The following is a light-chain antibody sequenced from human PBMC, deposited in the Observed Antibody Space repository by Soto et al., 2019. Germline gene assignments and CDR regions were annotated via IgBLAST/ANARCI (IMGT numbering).Light chain of an antibody. Sequence: DIQMTQSPSTLSASVGDRVTITCRASQSISSWLAWYQQKPGRAPKLLIFKASSLGSGVPSRFSGSGSGTEFTLTSSSLQPDDFATYYCQPYKSYWTFGQGTKVEIK. V-gene: IGKV1-5*03. CDR1: QSISSW. J-gene: IGKJ1*01. CDR2: KAS. CDR3: QPYKSYWT.